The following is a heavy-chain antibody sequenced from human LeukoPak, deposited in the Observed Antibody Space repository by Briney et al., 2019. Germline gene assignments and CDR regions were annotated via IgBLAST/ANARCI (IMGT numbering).Heavy chain of an antibody. V-gene: IGHV1-2*06. CDR3: PRVRAGLNGAFVS. Sequence: ASVKVSCKASGYTFTGYYMNWVRQAPGQGLEWMGRINPNSGGTNYAQKFQGRVTMTRDTSISTAYMELSRLRSDDPAQEYCPRVRAGLNGAFVSWGQGTMVTVSS. J-gene: IGHJ3*02. D-gene: IGHD5-24*01. CDR1: GYTFTGYY. CDR2: INPNSGGT.